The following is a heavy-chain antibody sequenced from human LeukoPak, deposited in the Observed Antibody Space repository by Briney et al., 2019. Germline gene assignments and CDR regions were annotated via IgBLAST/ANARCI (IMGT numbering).Heavy chain of an antibody. CDR3: XXXXXXXGDRNNWFDP. D-gene: IGHD2-21*02. J-gene: IGHJ5*02. CDR1: GGTFSSYA. V-gene: IGHV1-69*04. CDR2: IIPILGIA. Sequence: AASVKVSCKASGGTFSSYAISWVRQAPGQGLEWMGRIIPILGIANYAQKFQGRVTITADKSTSTAYMELSSLRSEDTAVYYCXXXXXXXGDRNNWFDPWGQGTLVTVSS.